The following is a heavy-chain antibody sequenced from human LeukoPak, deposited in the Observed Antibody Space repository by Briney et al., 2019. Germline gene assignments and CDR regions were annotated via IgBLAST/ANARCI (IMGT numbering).Heavy chain of an antibody. CDR2: ISYDGSNK. CDR1: GFTFSSYA. V-gene: IGHV3-30*04. Sequence: GGSLRLSCAASGFTFSSYAMHWVRQAPGKGLEWVAVISYDGSNKYYADSVKGRFTISRDNSKNTLYLQMNSLRAEDTAVYYCARDSLFRGVIIDFDYWGQGTLVTVSS. J-gene: IGHJ4*02. D-gene: IGHD3-10*01. CDR3: ARDSLFRGVIIDFDY.